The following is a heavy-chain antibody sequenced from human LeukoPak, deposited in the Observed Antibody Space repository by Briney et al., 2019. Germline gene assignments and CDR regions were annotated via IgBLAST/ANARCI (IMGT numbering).Heavy chain of an antibody. CDR3: AKLGGSYPYYFDY. V-gene: IGHV3-23*01. D-gene: IGHD1-26*01. J-gene: IGHJ4*02. CDR2: ISGSGGST. Sequence: PGGTLRLSCAASGFTFGSYGMSWVRQAPGKGLEWVSAISGSGGSTYYADSVKGRFTISRDNSKNTLYLQMNSLRAEDTALYYCAKLGGSYPYYFDYWGQGTLVTVSS. CDR1: GFTFGSYG.